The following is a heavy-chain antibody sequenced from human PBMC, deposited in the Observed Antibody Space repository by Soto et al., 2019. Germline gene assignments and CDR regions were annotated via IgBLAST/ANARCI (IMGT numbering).Heavy chain of an antibody. D-gene: IGHD3-9*01. CDR2: ISGDGSNQ. CDR3: SCDLPPLVLTYYPGMDV. CDR1: GFTFSGYA. Sequence: SGGTLRLSCAASGFTFSGYALHWVRQAPGKGLEWVAVISGDGSNQYYADSVKGRFTISRDNSKNTLYLQMNSLRAEDTAVYYCSCDLPPLVLTYYPGMDVWGQGTTVTVS. V-gene: IGHV3-30-3*01. J-gene: IGHJ6*02.